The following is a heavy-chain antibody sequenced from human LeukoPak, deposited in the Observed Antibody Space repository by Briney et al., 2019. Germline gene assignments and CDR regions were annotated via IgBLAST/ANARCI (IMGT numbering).Heavy chain of an antibody. CDR3: ARSVEGYCSGGSCYSYYYYMDV. J-gene: IGHJ6*03. CDR1: GGSISSCTW. V-gene: IGHV4-4*02. D-gene: IGHD2-15*01. CDR2: IYHSGNT. Sequence: SETLSLTCAVSGGSISSCTWWSWVRQPPGKGLEWIGEIYHSGNTNYNPSLKSRVTISVDKSKNQFSLKLNSVTAADTAVYYCARSVEGYCSGGSCYSYYYYMDVWGKGTTVTVSS.